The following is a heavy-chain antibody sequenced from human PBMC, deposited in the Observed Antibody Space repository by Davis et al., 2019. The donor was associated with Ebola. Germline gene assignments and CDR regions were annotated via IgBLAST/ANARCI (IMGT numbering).Heavy chain of an antibody. D-gene: IGHD3-16*01. Sequence: PGGSLRLSCTVSGGSISSRSYYWSWIRQPPGKGLEWIGYIYYSGSTNYNPSLKSRVTISVDTSKNQFSLKLSSVTAADTAVYYCARGGKYRPEGSNFDYWGQGTLVTVSS. V-gene: IGHV4-61*01. J-gene: IGHJ4*02. CDR1: GGSISSRSYY. CDR2: IYYSGST. CDR3: ARGGKYRPEGSNFDY.